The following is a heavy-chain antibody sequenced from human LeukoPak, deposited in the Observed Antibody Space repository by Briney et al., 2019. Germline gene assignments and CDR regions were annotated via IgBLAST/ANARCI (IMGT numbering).Heavy chain of an antibody. CDR2: MYFSGST. Sequence: SETLSLTCTVSGGSVSSSFYYWGWIRQPPGKGLEWIGSMYFSGSTHYNPSLKSRVTISVDTPKNQFSLKLTSVTAADTAVYYCANAASYSVDYWGQGTLVTVSS. V-gene: IGHV4-39*01. CDR1: GGSVSSSFYY. D-gene: IGHD1-26*01. CDR3: ANAASYSVDY. J-gene: IGHJ4*02.